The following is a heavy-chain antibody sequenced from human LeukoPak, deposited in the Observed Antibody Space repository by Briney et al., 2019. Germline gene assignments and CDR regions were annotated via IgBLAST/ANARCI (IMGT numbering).Heavy chain of an antibody. J-gene: IGHJ4*02. V-gene: IGHV3-33*06. D-gene: IGHD6-13*01. CDR3: VKGHQGTNWYVRGEY. Sequence: PAGSLRLSCAASGFTFSSYGMHWVRQAPGKGLEWVAVTWYDGSNKYYADSVKGRFTISRDNSKNTLFLHMNSLRDEDMALYDCVKGHQGTNWYVRGEYWGQGALGTVSS. CDR2: TWYDGSNK. CDR1: GFTFSSYG.